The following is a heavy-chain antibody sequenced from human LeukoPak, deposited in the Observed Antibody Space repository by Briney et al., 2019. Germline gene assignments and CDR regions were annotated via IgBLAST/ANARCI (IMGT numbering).Heavy chain of an antibody. CDR3: ARAVAAARGVNYFDY. CDR1: GFTFSRYD. CDR2: IGTTGDT. J-gene: IGHJ4*02. D-gene: IGHD3-10*01. Sequence: GGSLRLSCAASGFTFSRYDMHWVRQVTGKYLEWVSAIGTTGDTYYPGSVKGRFTISRENAKNSLYLQMNSLRAGDTAVYYCARAVAAARGVNYFDYWGQGTLVTVSS. V-gene: IGHV3-13*01.